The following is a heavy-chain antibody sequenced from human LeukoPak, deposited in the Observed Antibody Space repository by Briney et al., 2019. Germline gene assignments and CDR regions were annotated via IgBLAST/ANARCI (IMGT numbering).Heavy chain of an antibody. D-gene: IGHD3-22*01. CDR2: IYYSGST. J-gene: IGHJ6*03. CDR3: ARSSEGRYYYDSSGYSYYYYMDV. Sequence: SETLSLTCTVSGGSISSYYWSWIRQPPGKGLEWIGYIYYSGSTYYNPSLRSRVTISVDTSKNQFPLKLSSVTAADTAVYYCARSSEGRYYYDSSGYSYYYYMDVWGKGTTVTISS. CDR1: GGSISSYY. V-gene: IGHV4-59*01.